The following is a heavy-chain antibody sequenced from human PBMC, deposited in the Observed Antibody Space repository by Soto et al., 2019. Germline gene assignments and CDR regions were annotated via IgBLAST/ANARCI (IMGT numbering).Heavy chain of an antibody. CDR2: INAGNGNT. J-gene: IGHJ4*02. CDR1: GYTFTTYP. CDR3: ARDPGSYGSGSYFFFDY. D-gene: IGHD3-10*01. Sequence: GASVKVSCKASGYTFTTYPMHCVLQSRVQGLEWMGWINAGNGNTKYSQKFQGRVTITRDTSASTAYMELSSLRSEDTAVYYCARDPGSYGSGSYFFFDYWGQGTLVTVSS. V-gene: IGHV1-3*01.